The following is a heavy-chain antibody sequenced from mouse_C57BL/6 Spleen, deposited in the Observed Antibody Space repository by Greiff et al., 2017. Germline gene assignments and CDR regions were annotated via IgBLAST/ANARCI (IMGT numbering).Heavy chain of an antibody. J-gene: IGHJ4*01. CDR2: IYPGSGNT. CDR1: GYTFTDYY. CDR3: ARWDYDNYDAMDY. Sequence: QVQLQQSGAELVRPGASVKLSCKASGYTFTDYYINWVKQRPGQGLEWIARIYPGSGNTYYTEKFKGKATLTAEKSSSTAYMQLSSLTSEDSAVYFCARWDYDNYDAMDYWGQGTSVTVYS. V-gene: IGHV1-76*01. D-gene: IGHD2-4*01.